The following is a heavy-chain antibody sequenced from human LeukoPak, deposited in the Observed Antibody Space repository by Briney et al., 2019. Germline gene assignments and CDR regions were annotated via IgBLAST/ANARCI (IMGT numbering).Heavy chain of an antibody. CDR3: AKVHSGYYYDY. CDR2: IGSSGSFT. D-gene: IGHD3-22*01. V-gene: IGHV3-11*06. Sequence: GGSLRLSCAASGFTFSDYYMSWIRQAPGKGLGWVSYIGSSGSFTKYADSVKGRFTISRDNSKNTLYLQMNSLRPEDTAVYYCAKVHSGYYYDYWGQGTLVTVSS. J-gene: IGHJ4*02. CDR1: GFTFSDYY.